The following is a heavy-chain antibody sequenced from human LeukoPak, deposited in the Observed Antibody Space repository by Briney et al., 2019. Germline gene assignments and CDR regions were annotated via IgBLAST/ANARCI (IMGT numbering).Heavy chain of an antibody. J-gene: IGHJ3*02. V-gene: IGHV3-11*01. CDR2: ISSSGSTI. CDR1: GFTFIDYY. Sequence: PGGPLRFSVAASGFTFIDYYMSWLRQAPGKGLEGVSYISSSGSTIYYADSVKGRFTISRDNAKNSLYLQMNSLRAEDTAVYYCARADCGGDCYYAFDIWGQGTMVTVSS. D-gene: IGHD2-21*02. CDR3: ARADCGGDCYYAFDI.